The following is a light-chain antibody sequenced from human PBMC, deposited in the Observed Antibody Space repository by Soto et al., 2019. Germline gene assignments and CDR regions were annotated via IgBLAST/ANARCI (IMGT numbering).Light chain of an antibody. CDR2: EVT. J-gene: IGLJ1*01. CDR3: VSYTDTDTLV. V-gene: IGLV2-14*01. Sequence: QSVLTQPASVSGFRGQSIIISCVGRNTDVGQDKSVSWYQQGPGKAPKLLIFEVTNRPSGVSNRFSGSRSGNTASLTISGLQPDDEGDYFCVSYTDTDTLVFGTGTKLTVL. CDR1: NTDVGQDKS.